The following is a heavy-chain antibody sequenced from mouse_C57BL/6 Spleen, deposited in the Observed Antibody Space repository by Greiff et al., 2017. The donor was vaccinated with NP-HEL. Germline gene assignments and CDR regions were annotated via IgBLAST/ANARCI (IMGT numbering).Heavy chain of an antibody. CDR2: IHPNSGST. CDR3: AREGYYGSSIFDY. V-gene: IGHV1-64*01. J-gene: IGHJ2*01. Sequence: QVQLQQPGAELVKPGASVKLSCKASGYTFTSYWMHWVKQRPGQGLEWIGMIHPNSGSTNYNEKFKSKATLTADKSSSTAYMQLSSLPSEDSAFYYCAREGYYGSSIFDYWGQGTTLTVSS. CDR1: GYTFTSYW. D-gene: IGHD1-1*01.